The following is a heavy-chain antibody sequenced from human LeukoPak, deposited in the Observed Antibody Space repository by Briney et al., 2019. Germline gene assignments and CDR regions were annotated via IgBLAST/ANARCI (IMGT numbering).Heavy chain of an antibody. D-gene: IGHD2-2*01. CDR2: IYYSGST. Sequence: SETLSLTCTVSGGSISSGGYYWSWIRQHPGQGLEWIGYIYYSGSTYYNPSLKSRVTISVDTSKNQFSLKLSSVTAADTAVYYCAADRVVPAATNWFDPWGQGPLVTVSS. CDR3: AADRVVPAATNWFDP. J-gene: IGHJ5*02. V-gene: IGHV4-31*03. CDR1: GGSISSGGYY.